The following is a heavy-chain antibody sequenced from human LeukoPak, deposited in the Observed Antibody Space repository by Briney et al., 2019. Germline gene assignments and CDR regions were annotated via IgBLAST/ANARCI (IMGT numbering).Heavy chain of an antibody. J-gene: IGHJ5*02. CDR2: INPSGGST. CDR3: ARDSSSWGGWFDP. Sequence: ASVKVSCKASGYTFTSYYMHWVRQAPGQGLEWMGIINPSGGSTSYAQKFQGRVTMTRDTSTSTVYMELSSLRSEDTAVYYCARDSSSWGGWFDPWGQGTLVTVSA. V-gene: IGHV1-46*01. CDR1: GYTFTSYY. D-gene: IGHD6-13*01.